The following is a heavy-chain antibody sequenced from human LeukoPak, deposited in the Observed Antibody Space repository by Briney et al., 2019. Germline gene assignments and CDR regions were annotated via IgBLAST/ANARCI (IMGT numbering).Heavy chain of an antibody. CDR1: GFTFSSYA. CDR3: ARDRETYCGGDCYSGAFDI. Sequence: GGSLRLSCAASGFTFSSYAMSWVRQAPGKGLEWVSAISGSGGSTYYADSVKGRFTISRDNSNNTLYLQMNSLRAEDTAVYYCARDRETYCGGDCYSGAFDIWGQGTMVTVSS. D-gene: IGHD2-21*01. V-gene: IGHV3-23*01. J-gene: IGHJ3*02. CDR2: ISGSGGST.